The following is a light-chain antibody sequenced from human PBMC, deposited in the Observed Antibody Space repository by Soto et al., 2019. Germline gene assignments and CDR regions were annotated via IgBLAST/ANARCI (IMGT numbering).Light chain of an antibody. J-gene: IGLJ2*01. Sequence: QSALTQPASGSGSPGQSITISCTGTSSDVGSYNLVSWYQQHPGKATKLMIYEGSKRPSGVYKRFSGSKSGNTAFLTISGLEAEDESDYYCCSYAGSVVFGGGTKLTVL. V-gene: IGLV2-23*01. CDR1: SSDVGSYNL. CDR3: CSYAGSVV. CDR2: EGS.